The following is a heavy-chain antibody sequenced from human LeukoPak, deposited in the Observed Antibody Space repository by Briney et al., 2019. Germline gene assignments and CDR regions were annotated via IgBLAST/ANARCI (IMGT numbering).Heavy chain of an antibody. CDR1: GGSISSSSHY. CDR3: ARLRGQSSSGSRRGWFDP. V-gene: IGHV4-39*01. CDR2: IYYSGST. Sequence: SETLSLTCIVSGGSISSSSHYWAWIRQPPGKGLEWIGSIYYSGSTYYNPSLKSRVTISVDTSKNQFSLKLSSVTAADTAVYYCARLRGQSSSGSRRGWFDPWGQGTLVTVSS. D-gene: IGHD6-13*01. J-gene: IGHJ5*02.